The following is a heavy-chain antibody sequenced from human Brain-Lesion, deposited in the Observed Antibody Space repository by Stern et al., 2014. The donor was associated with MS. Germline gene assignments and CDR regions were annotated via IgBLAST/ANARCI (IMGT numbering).Heavy chain of an antibody. J-gene: IGHJ4*02. Sequence: MQLVQSGGGLVQPGRSLRLSCEASGFSFEDHGMHWVRQAPGKGLEWVSGITWNSGTIAYADSVKGRFPISRDDAKNSLYLHMNGLRAEDTALYYCAKDMMDYFGSGTFGSFDHWGQGTLVTVSS. CDR3: AKDMMDYFGSGTFGSFDH. CDR2: ITWNSGTI. V-gene: IGHV3-9*01. D-gene: IGHD3-10*01. CDR1: GFSFEDHG.